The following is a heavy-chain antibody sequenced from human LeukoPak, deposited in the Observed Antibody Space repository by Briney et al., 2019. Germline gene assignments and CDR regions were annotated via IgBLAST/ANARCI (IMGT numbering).Heavy chain of an antibody. J-gene: IGHJ4*02. D-gene: IGHD6-19*01. CDR3: ARESESSGWYDY. V-gene: IGHV3-43*02. Sequence: PGGSLRLSCAGPGFMFHDYAIHWVRQAPGKGLEWVSLISGDGGSTFYADSVKGRFTISRDNSKNSLYLQMNNLRSDDTALYYCARESESSGWYDYWGQGTLVTVSS. CDR2: ISGDGGST. CDR1: GFMFHDYA.